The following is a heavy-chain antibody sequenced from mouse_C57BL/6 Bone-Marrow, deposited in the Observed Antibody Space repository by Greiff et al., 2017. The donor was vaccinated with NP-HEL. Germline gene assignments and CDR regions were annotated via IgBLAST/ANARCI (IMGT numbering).Heavy chain of an antibody. CDR1: GFTFSSYT. CDR3: ARDYGSSHWYFDV. CDR2: ISGGGGYT. Sequence: EVKLMESGGGLVKPGGSLKLSCAASGFTFSSYTMSWVRQTPEKRLEWVATISGGGGYTYYPDSVKGRFTISRDNAKNTLYLQMSSLRSEDTDLYYCARDYGSSHWYFDVWGTGTTVTVSS. D-gene: IGHD1-1*01. V-gene: IGHV5-9*01. J-gene: IGHJ1*03.